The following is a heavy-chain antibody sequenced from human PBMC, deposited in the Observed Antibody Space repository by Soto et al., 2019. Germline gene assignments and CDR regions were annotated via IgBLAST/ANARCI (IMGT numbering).Heavy chain of an antibody. CDR1: GDSISSSNW. V-gene: IGHV4-4*02. Sequence: QVQLQESGPGLVRPSETLSLSCAVSGDSISSSNWWSWVRQPPGKGLQWIGDIYHSGITNYNPSLRGRVTISVPKSKNQFSLRLNSVTAADTAIYYCVRDRRRSNSGIDPWGQGTLVTVSS. CDR3: VRDRRRSNSGIDP. D-gene: IGHD3-10*01. CDR2: IYHSGIT. J-gene: IGHJ5*02.